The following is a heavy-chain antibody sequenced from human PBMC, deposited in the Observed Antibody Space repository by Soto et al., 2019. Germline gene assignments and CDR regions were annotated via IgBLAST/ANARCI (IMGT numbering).Heavy chain of an antibody. D-gene: IGHD4-4*01. CDR1: GSFYA. Sequence: QVQPVQSGSEVKKPGSSVRVSCKTGSFYAVSWVRQAPGQGLEWMGGLIPVFDTPSYAQKLQGRVTITADESKSKAYRELSSPRSEDTAMYYGASTPGTGRYRYDGMDAWDKGIAVTVSS. J-gene: IGHJ6*04. CDR2: LIPVFDTP. V-gene: IGHV1-69*01. CDR3: ASTPGTGRYRYDGMDA.